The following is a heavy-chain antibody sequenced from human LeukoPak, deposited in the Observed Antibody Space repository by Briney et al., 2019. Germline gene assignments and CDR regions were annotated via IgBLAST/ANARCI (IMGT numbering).Heavy chain of an antibody. CDR1: GGSISSSSYY. V-gene: IGHV4-39*07. CDR2: IYYSGST. J-gene: IGHJ4*02. D-gene: IGHD3-3*01. Sequence: SETLSLTCTVSGGSISSSSYYWGWIRQPPGTGLEWIGSIYYSGSTYYNPSLKSRVTISVDTSKNQFSLKLSSVTAADTAVYYCARAAKRVFWSGYRFDYWGQGTLVTVSS. CDR3: ARAAKRVFWSGYRFDY.